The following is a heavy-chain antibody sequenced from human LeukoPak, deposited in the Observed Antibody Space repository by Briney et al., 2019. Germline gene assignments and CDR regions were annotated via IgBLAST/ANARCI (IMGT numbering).Heavy chain of an antibody. Sequence: GGSLRLSCAASGFTFSSYTMSWVRQAPGKGLEWVSGINWNGGSTGYADSVKGRFTISRDNAKNSLYLQMNSLRAEDTALYYCARVLYYYYMDVWGKGTTVTVSS. V-gene: IGHV3-20*04. CDR3: ARVLYYYYMDV. CDR1: GFTFSSYT. J-gene: IGHJ6*03. CDR2: INWNGGST.